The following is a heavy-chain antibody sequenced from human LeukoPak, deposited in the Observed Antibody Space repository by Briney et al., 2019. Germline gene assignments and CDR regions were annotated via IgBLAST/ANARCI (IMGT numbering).Heavy chain of an antibody. CDR2: IHPEGNEK. V-gene: IGHV3-7*04. CDR1: GFTFSDFW. Sequence: PGGSLRLSCGVSGFTFSDFWMSWVRQAPGRGLEWVANIHPEGNEKFHVESVKGRFTISRDNAKNSPFQQMNGLRVEDTAVYYCARGDAFSGDHWGQGTLVTVSS. CDR3: ARGDAFSGDH. J-gene: IGHJ4*02.